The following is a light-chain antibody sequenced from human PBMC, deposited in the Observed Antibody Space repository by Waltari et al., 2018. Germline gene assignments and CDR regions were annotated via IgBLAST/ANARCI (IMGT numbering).Light chain of an antibody. CDR2: GAS. CDR3: QQYGRT. V-gene: IGKV3-20*01. CDR1: QSVSSSY. J-gene: IGKJ1*01. Sequence: EIVLTQSPGTLSLSPGDRATLSCRASQSVSSSYLAWYQQKPGQAPRLLIYGASSRATGIPDRFSGSGSGTDFTLTISRLEPEDFAVYYCQQYGRTFGQGTKVEIK.